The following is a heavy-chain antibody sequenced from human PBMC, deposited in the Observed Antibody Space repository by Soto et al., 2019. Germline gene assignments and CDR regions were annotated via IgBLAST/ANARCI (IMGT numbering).Heavy chain of an antibody. CDR1: GYRFIGHY. Sequence: ASVKVSCKASGYRFIGHYIHWVRQAPGQGIEWMGWINPDNGDTKYAQKFQGWVTVTRDTSISTAYMEVSRLKSDDTAVYYCAKGNIYTLGNGSDWFDPWCQGTLVSLSS. CDR3: AKGNIYTLGNGSDWFDP. V-gene: IGHV1-2*04. CDR2: INPDNGDT. J-gene: IGHJ5*02. D-gene: IGHD3-10*01.